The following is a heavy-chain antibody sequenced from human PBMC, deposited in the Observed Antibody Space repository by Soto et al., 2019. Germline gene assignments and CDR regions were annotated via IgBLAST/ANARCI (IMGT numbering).Heavy chain of an antibody. CDR3: ARGNGCHRDAFDI. Sequence: QTLSLTCAISRDSVSSNIAAWNWIRQSPSRGLEWLGRTYYRSKWYIDYAVSVKSRITINPDTPKNQFSLQLNSVTPEDTAVYYCARGNGCHRDAFDIRGQGPMVRVSS. J-gene: IGHJ3*02. D-gene: IGHD6-19*01. CDR1: RDSVSSNIAA. CDR2: TYYRSKWYI. V-gene: IGHV6-1*01.